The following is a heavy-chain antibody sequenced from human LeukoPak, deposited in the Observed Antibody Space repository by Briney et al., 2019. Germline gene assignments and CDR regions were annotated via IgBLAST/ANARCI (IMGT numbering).Heavy chain of an antibody. V-gene: IGHV1-3*03. D-gene: IGHD6-13*01. J-gene: IGHJ5*02. CDR3: ARSSGSSSWYRGENWFDP. CDR2: INAGNGNT. Sequence: GASVKVSCKASGYTFTSYAMHWVRQAPGQRLEWMGWINAGNGNTKYSQEFQGRVTITRDTSASTAYMELSSLRSEDMAVYYCARSSGSSSWYRGENWFDPWGQGTLVTVSS. CDR1: GYTFTSYA.